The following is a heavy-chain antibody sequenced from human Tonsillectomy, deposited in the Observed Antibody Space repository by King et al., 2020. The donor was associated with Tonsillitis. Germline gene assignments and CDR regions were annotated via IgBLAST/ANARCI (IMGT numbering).Heavy chain of an antibody. CDR3: GRGGLGLADY. Sequence: VQLVESGGGLVQPGGSLRLSCAASGFTFSSYWMHWVRQAPGKGLVWVSRINPDGSSTNYADSVKGRFTISRDNAKNTLYLQMNSLRAEETAVYYCGRGGLGLADYWGQGTLVTVSS. CDR2: INPDGSST. CDR1: GFTFSSYW. V-gene: IGHV3-74*01. D-gene: IGHD3-16*01. J-gene: IGHJ4*02.